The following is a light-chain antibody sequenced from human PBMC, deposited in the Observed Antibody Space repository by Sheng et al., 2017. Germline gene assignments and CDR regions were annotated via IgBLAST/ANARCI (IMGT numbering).Light chain of an antibody. V-gene: IGLV1-51*01. J-gene: IGLJ3*02. Sequence: QSVLTQPPSVSAAPGQKVTISCSGSSSNIGNNYVSWYQHFPGAAPKLLMSDNNKRPSEFSNRFSGSKSGNTASLTVSGLQAEDEPNYYSYASSANWVFGGGTKLTVL. CDR2: DNN. CDR3: YASSANWV. CDR1: SSNIGNNY.